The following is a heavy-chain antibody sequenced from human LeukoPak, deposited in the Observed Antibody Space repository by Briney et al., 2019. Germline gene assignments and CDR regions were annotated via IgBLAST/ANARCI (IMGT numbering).Heavy chain of an antibody. V-gene: IGHV3-23*01. CDR3: AKKIRDPFDY. CDR1: GFTFSSYA. CDR2: TSGSGGST. Sequence: GGSLRLYCAASGFTFSSYAMSWVRQAPGKGLEGVPATSGSGGSTYYADSVKGTLTIARDNSKNTLYLQMNSLRAEYTAVYYCAKKIRDPFDYWGQGALVTVSS. J-gene: IGHJ4*02. D-gene: IGHD3-16*01.